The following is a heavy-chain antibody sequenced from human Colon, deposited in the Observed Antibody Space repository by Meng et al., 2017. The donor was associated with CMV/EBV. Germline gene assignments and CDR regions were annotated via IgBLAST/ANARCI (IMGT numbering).Heavy chain of an antibody. Sequence: GGSLRLSCAASGFTFRTYAMHWVRQAPGKGLEWVTVIWYDESNKYYADSVKGRFTISRDNSKNTLYLQMNSLRAEDTAVYYCAREIYSSSSGSHFDYWGQGTLVTVSS. V-gene: IGHV3-33*01. J-gene: IGHJ4*02. CDR3: AREIYSSSSGSHFDY. CDR1: GFTFRTYA. D-gene: IGHD6-6*01. CDR2: IWYDESNK.